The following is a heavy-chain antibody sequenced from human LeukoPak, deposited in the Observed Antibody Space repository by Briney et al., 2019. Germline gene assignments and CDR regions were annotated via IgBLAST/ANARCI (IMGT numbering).Heavy chain of an antibody. D-gene: IGHD7-27*01. CDR3: ARGGLGIGDFDI. CDR1: GFTFTSYG. V-gene: IGHV3-30*03. Sequence: GRSLRLSCAASGFTFTSYGMHWVRQAPGKGLEWVALISYDGSEKYYVDSVKGRFTISRDNSKNTVYLQMNSLRAEDTAVYYCARGGLGIGDFDIWGEGTMVTVSS. CDR2: ISYDGSEK. J-gene: IGHJ3*02.